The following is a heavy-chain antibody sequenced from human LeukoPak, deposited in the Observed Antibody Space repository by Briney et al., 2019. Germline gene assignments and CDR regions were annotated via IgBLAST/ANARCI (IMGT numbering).Heavy chain of an antibody. Sequence: GASVKVSCKASGGTFSSYAISWVRQAPGQGLEWMGGIIPIFGTANYAQKFQGRVTITADESTSTAYMELSSLRSEDTAVYYCARALKEFLEWTENHYFDYWGQGTLVTVSS. CDR3: ARALKEFLEWTENHYFDY. V-gene: IGHV1-69*01. J-gene: IGHJ4*02. CDR2: IIPIFGTA. CDR1: GGTFSSYA. D-gene: IGHD3-3*01.